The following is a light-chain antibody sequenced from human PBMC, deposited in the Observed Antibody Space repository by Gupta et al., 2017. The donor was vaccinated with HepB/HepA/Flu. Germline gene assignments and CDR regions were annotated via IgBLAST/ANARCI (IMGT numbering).Light chain of an antibody. CDR3: LQKDNYPLT. V-gene: IGKV1-6*01. J-gene: IGKJ1*01. CDR1: QGIRNE. Sequence: AIQMTQSPSSLSASVGDRVTITCRASQGIRNELGWYQQKPGKAPKLLIYGASRVQSGVPSRFSGSGSGTDFTLTISSRQPEDFATYYCLQKDNYPLTFGQGTKVEIK. CDR2: GAS.